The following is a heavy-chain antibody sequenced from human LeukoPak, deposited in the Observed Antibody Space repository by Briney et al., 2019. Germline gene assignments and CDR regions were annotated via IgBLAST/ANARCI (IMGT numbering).Heavy chain of an antibody. CDR2: ISSTVVNT. CDR3: AKDIVVVAAAIGAVATIRDY. V-gene: IGHV3-23*01. CDR1: GFTFSSYA. J-gene: IGHJ4*02. D-gene: IGHD2-2*02. Sequence: GGSLRLSCAASGFTFSSYAMSSVRQAPGKGLGWVSAISSTVVNTYYADSVKGRFTISRDNSKNTLYLQMNSLRADDTAIYYCAKDIVVVAAAIGAVATIRDYWGQGALVTVSS.